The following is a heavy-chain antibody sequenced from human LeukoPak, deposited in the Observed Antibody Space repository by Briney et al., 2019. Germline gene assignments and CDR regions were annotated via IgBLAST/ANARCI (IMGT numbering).Heavy chain of an antibody. CDR2: IYYSGST. V-gene: IGHV4-39*07. CDR1: GGSISSSSYY. J-gene: IGHJ4*02. D-gene: IGHD6-19*01. Sequence: PSETLSLTCTVSGGSISSSSYYWGCIRQPPGKGLEWIGSIYYSGSTYYNPSLKSRVTISVDTSKNQFSLKLSSVTAADTAVYYCARTRAGFDYWGQGTLVTVSS. CDR3: ARTRAGFDY.